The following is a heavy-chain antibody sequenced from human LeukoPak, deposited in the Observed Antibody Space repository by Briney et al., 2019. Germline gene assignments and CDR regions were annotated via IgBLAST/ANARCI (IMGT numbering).Heavy chain of an antibody. CDR2: ISSSTSYI. J-gene: IGHJ4*02. V-gene: IGHV3-21*01. D-gene: IGHD4-17*01. CDR3: ARAGGSTVSHSDY. CDR1: GFTFSSYS. Sequence: GGSLRLSCAASGFTFSSYSMNWFRQAPGKGLEWASSISSSTSYIYYADSVKGRFTISKDNAKNSLYLQMNSLRAEDTAVYYCARAGGSTVSHSDYWGQGTLVTVSS.